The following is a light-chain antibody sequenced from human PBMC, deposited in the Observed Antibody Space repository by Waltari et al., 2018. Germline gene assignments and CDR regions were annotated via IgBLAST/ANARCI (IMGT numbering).Light chain of an antibody. CDR1: SGHSSNA. CDR3: QTWGTGIQV. Sequence: QPVLTQSPSASASLGASVKLTCTLSSGHSSNAIACHQQQPDKGPRFWMKVNRDGAHNQGDGIPDRFSGSSPGAERYLTISSLQSDDEADYYCQTWGTGIQVFGGGTKVSVL. J-gene: IGLJ2*01. CDR2: VNRDGAH. V-gene: IGLV4-69*01.